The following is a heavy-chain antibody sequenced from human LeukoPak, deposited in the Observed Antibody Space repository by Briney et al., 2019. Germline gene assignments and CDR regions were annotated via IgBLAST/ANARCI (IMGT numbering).Heavy chain of an antibody. J-gene: IGHJ4*02. CDR2: FGGTGDI. Sequence: GGSLRLSCAASGFTFSTTAMAWVRQAPGKGLELVSGFGGTGDIHYADSVRGRFTISRDNSKGILYLRMDSLRAEDTAVYYCAKDVLRWAFDYWGQGTLVTVSS. D-gene: IGHD3-16*01. V-gene: IGHV3-23*01. CDR1: GFTFSTTA. CDR3: AKDVLRWAFDY.